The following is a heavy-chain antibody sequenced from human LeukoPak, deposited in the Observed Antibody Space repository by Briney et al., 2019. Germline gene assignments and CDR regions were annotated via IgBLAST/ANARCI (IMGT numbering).Heavy chain of an antibody. V-gene: IGHV4-59*01. D-gene: IGHD2-21*01. CDR1: GGSISSYY. CDR2: IYYSGST. Sequence: SETLSLTCTVSGGSISSYYWSWIWQPPGKGLEWIGYIYYSGSTNYNPSLKSRVTISVDTSKNQFSLKLSSVTAADTAVYYCARGCGGDCYSPILYYYYYYMDVWGKGTTVTVSS. J-gene: IGHJ6*03. CDR3: ARGCGGDCYSPILYYYYYYMDV.